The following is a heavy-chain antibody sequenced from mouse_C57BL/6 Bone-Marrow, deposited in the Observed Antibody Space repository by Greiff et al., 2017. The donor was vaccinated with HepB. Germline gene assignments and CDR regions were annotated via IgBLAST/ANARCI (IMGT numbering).Heavy chain of an antibody. CDR2: INPSNGGT. D-gene: IGHD2-4*01. V-gene: IGHV1-53*01. Sequence: VQLQQPGAELVRPGTSVKLSCKASGYTFTSYWIHWVKQRPGQGLEWIGNINPSNGGTNYNEKFKSKATLTVDKSSSTAYMQLSSLTSEDSAVYYCARRNYYDYLSFAYWGQGTLVTVSA. J-gene: IGHJ3*01. CDR1: GYTFTSYW. CDR3: ARRNYYDYLSFAY.